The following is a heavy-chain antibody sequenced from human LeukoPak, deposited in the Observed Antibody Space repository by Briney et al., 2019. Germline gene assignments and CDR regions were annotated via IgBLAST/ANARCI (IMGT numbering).Heavy chain of an antibody. CDR2: MKEDGSEK. CDR3: ARPWTQQANWFDP. D-gene: IGHD1/OR15-1a*01. J-gene: IGHJ5*02. Sequence: GGSLRLSCADSGFTFSDYWMSWVRQAPGKGLEWVANMKEDGSEKYYVDSVKGRFTISRDNTKNSLYLQMNRLRVEDTAVYYCARPWTQQANWFDPWGQGTLVTVSS. CDR1: GFTFSDYW. V-gene: IGHV3-7*01.